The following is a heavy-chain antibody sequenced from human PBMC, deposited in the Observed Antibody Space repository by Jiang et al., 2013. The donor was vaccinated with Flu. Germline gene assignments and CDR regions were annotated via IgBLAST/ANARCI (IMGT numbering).Heavy chain of an antibody. D-gene: IGHD6-13*01. CDR1: GYTFTSYA. V-gene: IGHV1-3*01. CDR2: INPGNGDT. J-gene: IGHJ4*02. Sequence: GAEVKQPGASVKVYCQASGYTFTSYAVSWVRRAPGQSLEWMGWINPGNGDTKYSQKFQGRVSITRDTSATTVYMEVSSLRSEDTAVYYCARAAGRFGSSWYYFEDWGQGTLVSVSS. CDR3: ARAAGRFGSSWYYFED.